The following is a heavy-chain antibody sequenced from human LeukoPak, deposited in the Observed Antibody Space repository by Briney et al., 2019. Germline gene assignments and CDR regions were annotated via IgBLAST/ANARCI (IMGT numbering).Heavy chain of an antibody. D-gene: IGHD3-22*01. J-gene: IGHJ4*02. CDR1: GYTFTGYY. CDR3: ARSKSYYDSSGYDY. CDR2: INPNSGGT. Sequence: SVKVSCKASGYTFTGYYMHWVRQAPGQGLEWMGRINPNSGGTNYAQKFQGRVTMTRDTSISTAYMELSRLRSDDTAVYYCARSKSYYDSSGYDYWGQGPLVPVSS. V-gene: IGHV1-2*06.